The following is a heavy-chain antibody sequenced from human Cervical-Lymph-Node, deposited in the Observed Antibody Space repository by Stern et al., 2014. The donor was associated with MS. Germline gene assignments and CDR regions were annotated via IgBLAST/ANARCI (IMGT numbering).Heavy chain of an antibody. CDR1: GFTFSPYS. V-gene: IGHV3-21*01. J-gene: IGHJ6*02. Sequence: VQLVESGGGLVKPGGSLRLSWAASGFTFSPYSMNWVRQAPGKGLEWVSSISSSSSYLYYADSVKGRFTISRAKRKKSMFLHMNSLRAEDTAVYYCASRSYYYYGMDVWGQGTTVTVSS. CDR3: ASRSYYYYGMDV. D-gene: IGHD3-16*02. CDR2: ISSSSSYL.